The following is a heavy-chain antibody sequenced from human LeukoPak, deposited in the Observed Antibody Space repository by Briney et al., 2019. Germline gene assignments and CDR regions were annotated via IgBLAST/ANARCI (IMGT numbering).Heavy chain of an antibody. Sequence: GGSLRLSCAASGFTFSSYGMHWVRQAPGKGLEGVAFIRYDGSNKYYADSVKGRFTISRDNSKNTLYLQMNSLIAEDTAVYYCAKDGYFDWLLNLGYFYYWGQGTLVAVSS. V-gene: IGHV3-30*02. CDR3: AKDGYFDWLLNLGYFYY. CDR1: GFTFSSYG. D-gene: IGHD3-9*01. J-gene: IGHJ4*02. CDR2: IRYDGSNK.